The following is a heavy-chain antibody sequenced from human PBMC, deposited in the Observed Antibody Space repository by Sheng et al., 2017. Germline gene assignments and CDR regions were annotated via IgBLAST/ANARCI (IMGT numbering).Heavy chain of an antibody. Sequence: QVQLQESGPGLVKPSETLSLICNVSGYSIGSGSYWGWIRQSPWKGLEWIAIMHHGGSSYYNPSLKSRVTLFLDTSTNQVSLRVTSVTAADMAVYYCARVRAPEFDAFEYLGPRDSWSTS. CDR2: MHHGGSS. J-gene: IGHJ3*02. V-gene: IGHV4-38-2*02. CDR3: ARVRAPEFDAFEY. CDR1: GYSIGSGSY.